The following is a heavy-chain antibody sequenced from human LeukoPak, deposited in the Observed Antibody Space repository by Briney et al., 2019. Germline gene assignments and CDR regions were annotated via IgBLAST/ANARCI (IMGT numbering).Heavy chain of an antibody. J-gene: IGHJ4*02. Sequence: PGGSLRLSCAASGFTFSSYWMHWVRQAPGKGLVWVSRINTDGSSTSYADSVKGRFTISRDNAKNTLYLQMNSLRAGDTAVYYCASGLWSGYTFDYWGQGTLVTVSS. CDR3: ASGLWSGYTFDY. CDR1: GFTFSSYW. CDR2: INTDGSST. D-gene: IGHD3-3*01. V-gene: IGHV3-74*01.